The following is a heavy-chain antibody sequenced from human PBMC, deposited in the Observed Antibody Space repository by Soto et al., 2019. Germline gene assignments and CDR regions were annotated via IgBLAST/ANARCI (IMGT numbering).Heavy chain of an antibody. CDR1: GGSFMSYS. V-gene: IGHV1-69*02. Sequence: QVQLEQSGAELKKPGSSVKVSCEASGGSFMSYSFTWVRQAPGQGLEWMGRIIPIQNKANYALKFQDRVKSNADRSTRTVYMELRSLRPEDTDVYYCAKSLLFVDPDYMDVWGKGTTVTVSS. CDR2: IIPIQNKA. D-gene: IGHD2-15*01. CDR3: AKSLLFVDPDYMDV. J-gene: IGHJ6*03.